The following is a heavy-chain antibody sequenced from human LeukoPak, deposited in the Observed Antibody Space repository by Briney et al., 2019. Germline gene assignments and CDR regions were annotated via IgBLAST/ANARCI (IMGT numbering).Heavy chain of an antibody. Sequence: GRSLRLSCAASGFTFDDYAMHWVRQAPGKGLEWVSGISWNSGSIGYADSVKGRFTISRDNAKNSLYLQMNSLRAEDTALYYCAKGIVGFDYRGQGTLVTVSS. V-gene: IGHV3-9*01. J-gene: IGHJ4*02. CDR1: GFTFDDYA. CDR2: ISWNSGSI. CDR3: AKGIVGFDY. D-gene: IGHD3-16*02.